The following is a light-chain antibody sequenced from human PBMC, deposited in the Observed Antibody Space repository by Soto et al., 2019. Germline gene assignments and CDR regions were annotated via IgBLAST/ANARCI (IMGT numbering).Light chain of an antibody. CDR2: DAS. J-gene: IGKJ4*01. CDR3: QQRSSWPLT. CDR1: QSVSSY. V-gene: IGKV3-11*01. Sequence: EIVLTQSPATLSLSPGETATLSCRASQSVSSYLAWYQQKPGQTPRLLIYDASNRATGIPARLSGSGSGTDFTLTVSSREPEDFAVYYCQQRSSWPLTFGGGTKVEIK.